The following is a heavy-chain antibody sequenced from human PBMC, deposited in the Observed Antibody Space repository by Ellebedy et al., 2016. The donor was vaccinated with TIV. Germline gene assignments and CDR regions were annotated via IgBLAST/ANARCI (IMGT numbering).Heavy chain of an antibody. Sequence: GGSLRLXXAASGFTFSSYGMHWVRQAPGKGLEWVTLISYDGSNEFYVDSVKGRFTISRDNSKNTLYLQMNSLRAEDTAVYYCAKRACSSSTCYNSHYYYVDVWGKGTMVTVSS. CDR1: GFTFSSYG. D-gene: IGHD2-2*02. CDR2: ISYDGSNE. V-gene: IGHV3-30*18. J-gene: IGHJ6*03. CDR3: AKRACSSSTCYNSHYYYVDV.